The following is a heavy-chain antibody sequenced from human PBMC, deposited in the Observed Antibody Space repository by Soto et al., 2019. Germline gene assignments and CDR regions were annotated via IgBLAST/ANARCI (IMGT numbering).Heavy chain of an antibody. V-gene: IGHV3-30*18. CDR3: AKDYSNYYYYYGMDV. J-gene: IGHJ6*02. CDR2: ISYDGSNK. Sequence: QSGGSLRLSCAASGFTFSSYGMHWVRQAPGKGLEWVAVISYDGSNKYYADSVKGRFTISRDNSKNTLYLQMNSLRAEDTAVYYCAKDYSNYYYYYGMDVWGQGTTVTVSS. CDR1: GFTFSSYG. D-gene: IGHD4-4*01.